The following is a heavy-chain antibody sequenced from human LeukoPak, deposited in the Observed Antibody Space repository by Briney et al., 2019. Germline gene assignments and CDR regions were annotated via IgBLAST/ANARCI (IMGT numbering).Heavy chain of an antibody. CDR1: GFIFSDYS. CDR2: ISSGGSTI. J-gene: IGHJ6*02. CDR3: ARGGGLDV. V-gene: IGHV3-48*01. D-gene: IGHD3-16*01. Sequence: TGGSLRLSCAASGFIFSDYSMNWVRQTPGKGLEWVAYISSGGSTIYYADSVRGRFTISRDSATNSLYLQMSNLGAEDTAVYFCARGGGLDVWGQGATVTVSS.